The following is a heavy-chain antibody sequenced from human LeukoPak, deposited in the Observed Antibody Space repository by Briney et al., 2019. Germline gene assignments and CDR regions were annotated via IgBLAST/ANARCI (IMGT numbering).Heavy chain of an antibody. Sequence: GGSLRLSCAVSGFIVSDYYMNRLRQAPGKGLEWISYVNNTGRSTNYEDSVKGRFTISRDSAKNSVYLQLSSLTAEDTAVYYCARGRRGSYYAFQGGGQGTLVSVS. V-gene: IGHV3-11*01. CDR1: GFIVSDYY. CDR2: VNNTGRST. CDR3: ARGRRGSYYAFQG. D-gene: IGHD3-16*01. J-gene: IGHJ4*02.